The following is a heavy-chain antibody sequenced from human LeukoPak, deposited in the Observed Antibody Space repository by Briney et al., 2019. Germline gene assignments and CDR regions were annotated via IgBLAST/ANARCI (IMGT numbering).Heavy chain of an antibody. V-gene: IGHV4-59*01. Sequence: SETLSLTCSVSGGSISRYYWSWIRQSPGKGLEWIGYIYYSGSTNYNPSLKSRVTIALDTSKNQFSLKLSSVTAADTAVYYCARFEWGTTTFDYWGQGTLVTVSS. CDR1: GGSISRYY. J-gene: IGHJ4*02. CDR2: IYYSGST. D-gene: IGHD3-9*01. CDR3: ARFEWGTTTFDY.